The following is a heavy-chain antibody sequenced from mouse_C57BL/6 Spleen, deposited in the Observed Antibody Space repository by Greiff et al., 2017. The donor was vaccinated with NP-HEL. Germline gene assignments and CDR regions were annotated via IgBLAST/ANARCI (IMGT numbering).Heavy chain of an antibody. CDR3: TREPYGNYYAMDY. Sequence: VQLQQSGPELVKPGASVKIPCKASGYTFTDYTMDWVTQSHGKSLEWIGDINPNNGGTIYNQKFKGKFTLSVDKSSSTAYMELRSQTSEETAVYYCTREPYGNYYAMDYWGQGTSVTVSS. CDR1: GYTFTDYT. J-gene: IGHJ4*01. D-gene: IGHD2-10*02. V-gene: IGHV1-18*01. CDR2: INPNNGGT.